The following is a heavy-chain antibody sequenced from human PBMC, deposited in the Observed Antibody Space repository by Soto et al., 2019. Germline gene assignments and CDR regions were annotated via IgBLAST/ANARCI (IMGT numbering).Heavy chain of an antibody. V-gene: IGHV3-7*05. J-gene: IGHJ4*02. Sequence: EVQLVESGGGLVQPGGSLRLSCAASGFTFSGSWMTWVRQAPGKGLEWVANIKPDGSEQYYVDSVKGRFTISRDNANNSLYLQMSSLSAEDTAVYFCAREIFSGYSNDYWGQGTLVTVSS. CDR2: IKPDGSEQ. CDR3: AREIFSGYSNDY. D-gene: IGHD6-13*01. CDR1: GFTFSGSW.